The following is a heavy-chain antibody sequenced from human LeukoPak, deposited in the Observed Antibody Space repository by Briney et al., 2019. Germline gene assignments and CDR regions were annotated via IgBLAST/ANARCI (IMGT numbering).Heavy chain of an antibody. CDR3: ARGPYCSSTSCYPLGSDY. Sequence: GASVTVSCKASGYTFTSYDINWVRQATGQGLEWMGWMNPNSGTTGYAQKFQGRVTITRNTSISTAYMELSSLRSEDTAVYYCARGPYCSSTSCYPLGSDYWGQGTPVTVSS. J-gene: IGHJ4*02. CDR2: MNPNSGTT. D-gene: IGHD2-2*01. CDR1: GYTFTSYD. V-gene: IGHV1-8*01.